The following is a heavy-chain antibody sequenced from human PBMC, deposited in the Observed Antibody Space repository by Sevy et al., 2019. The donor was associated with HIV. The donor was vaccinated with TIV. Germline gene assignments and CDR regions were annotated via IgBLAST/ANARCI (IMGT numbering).Heavy chain of an antibody. J-gene: IGHJ5*02. CDR3: AREGIGRGWFDP. D-gene: IGHD3-10*01. CDR1: GFTFSSYE. CDR2: ISGSGSAI. Sequence: GGSLRLPCAASGFTFSSYEMNWVRQAPGKGLEWVSYISGSGSAIYYADSVRGRFTISRDNAKNSLYLQMNSLRGEDTAVYYCAREGIGRGWFDPWGQGTLVTVSS. V-gene: IGHV3-48*03.